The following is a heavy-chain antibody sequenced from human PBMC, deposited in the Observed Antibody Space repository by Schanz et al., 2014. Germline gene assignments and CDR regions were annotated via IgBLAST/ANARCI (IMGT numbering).Heavy chain of an antibody. CDR2: ISGGGGGYR. J-gene: IGHJ4*02. D-gene: IGHD3-22*01. V-gene: IGHV3-21*02. CDR1: GFTVSNNL. CDR3: ARDKGGYYPFDY. Sequence: VQLVESGGGVVQPGGSLRLSCAASGFTVSNNLMRWVRQAPGKGLEWVSTISGGGGGYRPYADSVKGRFTISRDNAKNSLYLQMNSLRAEDTAVYYCARDKGGYYPFDYWGQGTLVSVSS.